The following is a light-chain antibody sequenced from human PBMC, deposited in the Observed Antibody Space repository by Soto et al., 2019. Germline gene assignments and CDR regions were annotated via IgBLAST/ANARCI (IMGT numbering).Light chain of an antibody. CDR2: DAS. CDR1: QSVSSY. J-gene: IGKJ1*01. V-gene: IGKV3-11*01. Sequence: EIVLTQSPATLSLSPGERATLSCRASQSVSSYLAWYQQKPGQAPRLLIYDASALPRGVPSRFSGSGSGTKFTLTIASLQPDDFATYYCQQYETFSGTFGPGTKVDIK. CDR3: QQYETFSGT.